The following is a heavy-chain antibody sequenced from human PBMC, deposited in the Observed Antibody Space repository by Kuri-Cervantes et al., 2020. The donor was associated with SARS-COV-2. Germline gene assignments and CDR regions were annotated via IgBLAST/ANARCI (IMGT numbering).Heavy chain of an antibody. Sequence: SETLSLTCTVSGGSISSHYWSWIRQPPGKGLEWIGYIYYSGSTNYNPSLKSRVTISVDTSKNQFSLKLSSVTAADTAVYYCAREKGGGFFGESFPYKHYYMDVWGKGTTVTVSS. CDR1: GGSISSHY. CDR2: IYYSGST. CDR3: AREKGGGFFGESFPYKHYYMDV. V-gene: IGHV4-59*11. J-gene: IGHJ6*03. D-gene: IGHD3-10*01.